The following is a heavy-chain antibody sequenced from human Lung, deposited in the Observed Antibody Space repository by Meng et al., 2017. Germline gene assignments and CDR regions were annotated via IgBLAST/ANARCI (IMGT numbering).Heavy chain of an antibody. CDR3: ARGPTTMAHDFDY. D-gene: IGHD4-11*01. V-gene: IGHV4-34*01. J-gene: IGHJ4*02. CDR2: INHSGST. CDR1: GGSFSDYY. Sequence: QVRLHLGGAGPLKPLEHLFLTGSVSGGSFSDYYGSWIRQPPGKGLEWIGEINHSGSTNYNPSLESRATISVDTSQNNLSLKLSSVTAADSAVYYCARGPTTMAHDFDYWGQGTLVTVSS.